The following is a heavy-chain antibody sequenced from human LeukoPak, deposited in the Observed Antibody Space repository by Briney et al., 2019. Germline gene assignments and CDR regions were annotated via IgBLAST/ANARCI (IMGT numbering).Heavy chain of an antibody. V-gene: IGHV7-4-1*02. Sequence: ASVKVSCKASGYTFTSYGISWVRQAPGQGLEWMGWINTSTGNPTYAQDFTGRFVFSLDTSVSTAYLQISTLKAEDTAVYYCARERPGVIFDYWGQGTLVTVSS. CDR2: INTSTGNP. D-gene: IGHD3-10*01. CDR3: ARERPGVIFDY. J-gene: IGHJ4*02. CDR1: GYTFTSYG.